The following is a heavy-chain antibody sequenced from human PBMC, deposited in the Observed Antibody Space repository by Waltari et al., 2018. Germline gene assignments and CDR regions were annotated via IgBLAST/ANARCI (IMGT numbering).Heavy chain of an antibody. D-gene: IGHD6-19*01. V-gene: IGHV3-23*01. J-gene: IGHJ4*02. Sequence: EVQLLESGGGLVQPGGSLRLSCAASGFAFRSYAMSWVRQARGKGLEWVSSISGSSGSTYYADSVKGRFTISRDNSKNTVYLQMSSLRGEDTAVYYCAKVGGRHDSSGWYFFDYWGQGTLVTVSS. CDR2: ISGSSGST. CDR3: AKVGGRHDSSGWYFFDY. CDR1: GFAFRSYA.